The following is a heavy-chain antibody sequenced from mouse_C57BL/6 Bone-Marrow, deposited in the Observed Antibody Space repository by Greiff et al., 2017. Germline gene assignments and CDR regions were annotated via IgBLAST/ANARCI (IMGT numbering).Heavy chain of an antibody. CDR3: ARHYSDWGFAY. CDR1: GYSFTGYF. V-gene: IGHV1-20*01. CDR2: INPYNGDT. D-gene: IGHD2-12*01. J-gene: IGHJ3*01. Sequence: EVMLVESGPELVKPGDSVKISCKASGYSFTGYFMNWVMQSHGKSLEWIGRINPYNGDTFYNQKFKGKATLTVDKSSSTANMDLRSLTSEDSAVYYCARHYSDWGFAYWGQGTLVTVSA.